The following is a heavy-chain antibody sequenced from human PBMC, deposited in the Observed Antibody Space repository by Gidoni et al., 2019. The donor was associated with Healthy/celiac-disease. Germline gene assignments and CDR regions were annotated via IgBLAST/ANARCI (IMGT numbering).Heavy chain of an antibody. CDR3: ARLYHHEWGMDV. V-gene: IGHV3-11*06. Sequence: QVQLVESGGGLVKTGGSLRLSCAASGFTFSDYYMSWIRQAPGKGLEWVSYISSSSSYTNYADSVKGRFTISRDNAKNSLYLQMNSLRAEDTAVYYCARLYHHEWGMDVWGQGTTVTVSS. CDR1: GFTFSDYY. D-gene: IGHD3-3*01. CDR2: ISSSSSYT. J-gene: IGHJ6*02.